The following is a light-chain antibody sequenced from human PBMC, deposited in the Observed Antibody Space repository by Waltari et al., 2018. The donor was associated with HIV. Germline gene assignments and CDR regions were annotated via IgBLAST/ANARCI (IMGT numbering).Light chain of an antibody. CDR1: SSNIGTNA. V-gene: IGLV1-36*01. CDR3: AAWDDSLNGVV. J-gene: IGLJ2*01. Sequence: QSMLTQPPSVSEATRQRVTISCSGRSSNIGTNAVNWYQQLPGKPPKLLIYYDDLLASGVSDRFSGSKSGTSASLAISGLQSEDESDYYCAAWDDSLNGVVFGGGTKLTVL. CDR2: YDD.